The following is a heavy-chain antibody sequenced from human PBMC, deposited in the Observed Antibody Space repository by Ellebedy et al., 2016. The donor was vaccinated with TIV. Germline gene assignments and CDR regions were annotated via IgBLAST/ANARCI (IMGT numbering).Heavy chain of an antibody. CDR2: VFYSGSP. V-gene: IGHV4-39*01. CDR3: ARTDPWQPIDD. D-gene: IGHD2-21*02. CDR1: GGPLSSTRHY. Sequence: MPSETLSLTCSVLGGPLSSTRHYWAWIRQPPGKGLEYLGSVFYSGSPYYIPSFKSRVTLSADTSKNQFSLNLRTATAADTAVYYCARTDPWQPIDDWGQGILVSVSS. J-gene: IGHJ4*02.